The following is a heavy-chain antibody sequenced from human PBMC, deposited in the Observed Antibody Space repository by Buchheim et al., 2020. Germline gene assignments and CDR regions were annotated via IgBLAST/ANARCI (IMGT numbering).Heavy chain of an antibody. J-gene: IGHJ4*02. V-gene: IGHV3-23*01. Sequence: EVQLLESGGGLVRPGGSLRLSCAASGFTFSDHAMSWVCQAPGKGLEWVSRITSSGGGTHYADSVKGRFTISRDNSKNVLYLKMSSLRAEDTDIYYCAKDLYAKGFDSWGQGTL. CDR3: AKDLYAKGFDS. CDR1: GFTFSDHA. D-gene: IGHD2-2*01. CDR2: ITSSGGGT.